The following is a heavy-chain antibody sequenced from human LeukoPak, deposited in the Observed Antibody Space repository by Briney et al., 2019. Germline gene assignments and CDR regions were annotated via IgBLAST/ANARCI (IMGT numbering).Heavy chain of an antibody. CDR1: GGSISSDDYY. CDR2: IYYSGNT. D-gene: IGHD2-2*01. J-gene: IGHJ6*03. V-gene: IGHV4-31*03. Sequence: PSETLSLTCTVSGGSISSDDYYWSWIRQHPEKGLEWIGYIYYSGNTYYNPSLKSRVTISVDTSKNQFSLKLSSVTAADTAVYYCVRVDAPNYYYMDVWGKGTTVTVSS. CDR3: VRVDAPNYYYMDV.